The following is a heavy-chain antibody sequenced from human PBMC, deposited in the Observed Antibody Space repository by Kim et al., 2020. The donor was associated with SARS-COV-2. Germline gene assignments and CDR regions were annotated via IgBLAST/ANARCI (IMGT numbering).Heavy chain of an antibody. V-gene: IGHV3-74*01. CDR3: ARGDLIRGYNYHLNWYFDL. D-gene: IGHD5-18*01. CDR1: GFTFSSHW. CDR2: INSDGSST. J-gene: IGHJ2*01. Sequence: GGSLRLSCAVSGFTFSSHWMHWVRQVPWKGLLWVSRINSDGSSTTYADSVKGRFTISRDNAKNTLYPQMNSLRAEDTAVYYCARGDLIRGYNYHLNWYFDLGGRGTLVTVSS.